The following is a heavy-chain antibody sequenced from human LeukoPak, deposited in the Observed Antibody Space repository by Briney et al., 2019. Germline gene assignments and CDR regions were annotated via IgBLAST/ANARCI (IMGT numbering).Heavy chain of an antibody. CDR1: GATFSSYT. CDR3: ARDHEDSSGYYYQFDY. CDR2: IIPILGIA. V-gene: IGHV1-69*04. D-gene: IGHD3-22*01. J-gene: IGHJ4*02. Sequence: SVKVSCKASGATFSSYTISWVRLAPGQGREWMGRIIPILGIANYAQKFQGRVTITADKSTSTAYMELSSLRSEDTAVYYCARDHEDSSGYYYQFDYWGQGTLVTVSS.